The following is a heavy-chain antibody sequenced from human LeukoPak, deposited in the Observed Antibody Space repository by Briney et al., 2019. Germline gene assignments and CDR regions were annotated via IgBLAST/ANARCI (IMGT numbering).Heavy chain of an antibody. CDR1: GFTFTSSA. V-gene: IGHV1-58*02. Sequence: SVKVSCKASGFTFTSSAMQWVRQARGQRLEWIGWIVVGSGNTNYAQKFQERVTITRDMSTSTAYMELSSLRSEDTAVYYCAARPTHSSGYYDIDIDYWGQGTLVTVSS. CDR2: IVVGSGNT. J-gene: IGHJ4*02. CDR3: AARPTHSSGYYDIDIDY. D-gene: IGHD3-22*01.